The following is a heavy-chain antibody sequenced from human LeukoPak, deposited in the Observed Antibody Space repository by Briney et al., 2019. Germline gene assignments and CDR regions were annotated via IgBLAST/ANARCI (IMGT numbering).Heavy chain of an antibody. CDR3: ARDSSDEGIAVAGNFDY. J-gene: IGHJ4*02. D-gene: IGHD6-19*01. Sequence: ASVKVSCKASGYTFTSYYMHWVRQAPGQGLEWMGIINPSGGSTSYAQKFQGRVTITTDESTSTAYMELSSLRSEDTAVYYCARDSSDEGIAVAGNFDYWGQGTLVTVSS. CDR2: INPSGGST. V-gene: IGHV1-46*01. CDR1: GYTFTSYY.